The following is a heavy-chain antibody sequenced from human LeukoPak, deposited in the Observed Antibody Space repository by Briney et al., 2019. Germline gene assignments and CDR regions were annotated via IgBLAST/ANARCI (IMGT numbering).Heavy chain of an antibody. Sequence: GASVTVSCKASGYTFTGYYMHWVRQAPGQGLEWMGWINPNSGGTNYAQKFQGRVTMTRDTSISTAYMELSRLRSDDTAVYYCARTTFWSGRSPDYHHCYMDVWGKGTTVTVSS. CDR3: ARTTFWSGRSPDYHHCYMDV. D-gene: IGHD3-3*01. V-gene: IGHV1-2*02. CDR2: INPNSGGT. CDR1: GYTFTGYY. J-gene: IGHJ6*03.